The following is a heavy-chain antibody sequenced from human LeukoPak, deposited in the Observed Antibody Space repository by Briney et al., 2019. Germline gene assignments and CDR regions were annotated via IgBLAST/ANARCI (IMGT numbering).Heavy chain of an antibody. Sequence: GSLRLSCAASGFTFSSYAMSWVRQAPGKGLEWVGFIRSKAYGGTTEYAASVKGRFTISRDDSKSIAYLQMNSLKTEDTAVYYCTRDYYYDSSGYYNWFDPWGQGTLVTVSS. D-gene: IGHD3-22*01. J-gene: IGHJ5*02. V-gene: IGHV3-49*04. CDR2: IRSKAYGGTT. CDR3: TRDYYYDSSGYYNWFDP. CDR1: GFTFSSYA.